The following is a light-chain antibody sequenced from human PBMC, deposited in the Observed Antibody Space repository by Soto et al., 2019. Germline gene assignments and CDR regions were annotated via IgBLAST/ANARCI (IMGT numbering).Light chain of an antibody. CDR2: LGS. CDR1: QSLLHSNGYNY. J-gene: IGKJ2*01. CDR3: MQALRTPYT. Sequence: DIVMTQSPLSLPVTPGEPASISCRSSQSLLHSNGYNYLDWYLQKPGQSPQLLIYLGSNRASGVPGRFSGSGSGTDFTLKISRVEAEDVGVYYCMQALRTPYTFGQGTKLEIK. V-gene: IGKV2-28*01.